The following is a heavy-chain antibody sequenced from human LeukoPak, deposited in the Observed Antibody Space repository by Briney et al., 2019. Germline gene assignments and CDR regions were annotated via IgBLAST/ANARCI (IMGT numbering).Heavy chain of an antibody. D-gene: IGHD3-10*01. V-gene: IGHV1-69*05. Sequence: SVKVSCKASGGTFSSYAISWVRQAPGQGLEWMGGIIPILGTANYAQKFQGRVTITTDESTSTAYMELSSLRSEDTAVYYCARGRPNYYGSGSYPFDYWGQGTLVTVSA. CDR1: GGTFSSYA. J-gene: IGHJ4*02. CDR2: IIPILGTA. CDR3: ARGRPNYYGSGSYPFDY.